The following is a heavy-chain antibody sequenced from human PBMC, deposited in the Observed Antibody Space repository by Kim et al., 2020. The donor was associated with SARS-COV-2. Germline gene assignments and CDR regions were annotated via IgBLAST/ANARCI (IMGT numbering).Heavy chain of an antibody. CDR2: IYASGST. J-gene: IGHJ3*02. CDR3: ARGRLGYCSGGSCYDDAFDI. V-gene: IGHV4-4*07. CDR1: GDSITTNY. D-gene: IGHD2-15*01. Sequence: SETLSLTCTVSGDSITTNYWNWIRQPAGRGLEWIGRIYASGSTNYNPSLKSRVTMSVDTSKNQFSLKLSSVTAADTAMYYCARGRLGYCSGGSCYDDAFDIWXXGTMXTVSS.